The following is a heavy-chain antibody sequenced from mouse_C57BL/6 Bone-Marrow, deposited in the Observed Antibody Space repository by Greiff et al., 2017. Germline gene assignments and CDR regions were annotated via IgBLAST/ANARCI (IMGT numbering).Heavy chain of an antibody. CDR1: GYSITSDY. Sequence: VQLQQSGPGLAKPSQPLSLPCSVTGYSITSDYWNWIRKFPGNKLEYMGYISYSGSTYYNPSLKSRISITRDTSKNQYYLQLNSVTTEDTATYYGARSDPGCWYFDVWGTGTTVTVSS. CDR2: ISYSGST. CDR3: ARSDPGCWYFDV. J-gene: IGHJ1*03. V-gene: IGHV3-8*01.